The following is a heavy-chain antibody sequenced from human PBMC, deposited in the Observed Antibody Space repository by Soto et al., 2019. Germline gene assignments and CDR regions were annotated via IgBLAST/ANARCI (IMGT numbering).Heavy chain of an antibody. CDR2: IYYSGST. Sequence: SETLSLTCTVSGGSISSYYWSWIRQPPGKGLEWIGYIYYSGSTNYNPSLKSRVTISVDTSKNQFSLKLSSVTAADTAVYYCARLGETVTTNRHYYYMDVWGKGTTVTVSS. CDR1: GGSISSYY. J-gene: IGHJ6*03. D-gene: IGHD4-4*01. V-gene: IGHV4-59*08. CDR3: ARLGETVTTNRHYYYMDV.